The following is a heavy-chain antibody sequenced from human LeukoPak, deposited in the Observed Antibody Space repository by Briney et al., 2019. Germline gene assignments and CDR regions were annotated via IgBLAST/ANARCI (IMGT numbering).Heavy chain of an antibody. CDR1: GFTFSDYY. J-gene: IGHJ5*02. D-gene: IGHD6-13*01. V-gene: IGHV3-11*01. CDR2: ISSSGSTI. CDR3: ARSFDRSSWSNWFDP. Sequence: PGGSLRLSSAASGFTFSDYYISWVRQAPGKVLEWDSYISSSGSTIYYTDSVKGRFTITRDNAKTSLYLQMNSLRAEDTAVYYCARSFDRSSWSNWFDPWGQGNLVTVSS.